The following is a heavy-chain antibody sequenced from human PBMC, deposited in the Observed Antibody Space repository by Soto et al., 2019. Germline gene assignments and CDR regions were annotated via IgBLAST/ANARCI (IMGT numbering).Heavy chain of an antibody. V-gene: IGHV3-23*01. CDR1: GFTLSSYA. J-gene: IGHJ4*02. Sequence: GGSLRLSCAASGFTLSSYAMSWVRQAPGKGLEWVSAISGSGGSTYYADSVKGRFTISRDNSKNTLYLQMNSLRAEDTAVYYCAKRVVSGEVVADYWGQGTLVTVSS. CDR2: ISGSGGST. D-gene: IGHD2-2*01. CDR3: AKRVVSGEVVADY.